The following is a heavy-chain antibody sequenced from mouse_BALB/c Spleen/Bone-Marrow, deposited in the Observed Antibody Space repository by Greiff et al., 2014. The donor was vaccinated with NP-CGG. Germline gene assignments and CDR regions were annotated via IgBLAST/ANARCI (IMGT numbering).Heavy chain of an antibody. J-gene: IGHJ3*01. Sequence: VKLMESGAELMKPGASVKISCKATGYTFSSYWIEWVKQRPGHGLEWIGEILPGSGSTNYNEKFKGKATFTADTSSNTAYMQLSSLTSEDSAVYYCARVITATGRTWFAYWGQGTLVTVSA. CDR3: ARVITATGRTWFAY. CDR2: ILPGSGST. CDR1: GYTFSSYW. D-gene: IGHD2-4*01. V-gene: IGHV1-9*01.